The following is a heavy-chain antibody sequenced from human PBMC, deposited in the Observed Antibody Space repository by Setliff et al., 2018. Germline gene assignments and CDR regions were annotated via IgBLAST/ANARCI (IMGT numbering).Heavy chain of an antibody. D-gene: IGHD3-22*01. V-gene: IGHV3-7*01. CDR2: INPDGSEK. CDR3: ARDRPDPIGSYHPMFDL. CDR1: GFTYNNDW. J-gene: IGHJ4*02. Sequence: GGSLRLSCGASGFTYNNDWVSWVRQAPGKGLEWLASINPDGSEKYYVDSVKGRFTISRDNAKNSLSLQMNSLRTEDTAVYYCARDRPDPIGSYHPMFDLWGQGTLVTVSS.